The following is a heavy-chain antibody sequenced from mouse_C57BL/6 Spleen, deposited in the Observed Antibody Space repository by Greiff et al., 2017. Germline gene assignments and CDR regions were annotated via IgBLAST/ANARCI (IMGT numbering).Heavy chain of an antibody. CDR2: IDPSDSET. V-gene: IGHV1-52*01. CDR1: GYTFTSYW. D-gene: IGHD2-5*01. CDR3: ARPYYSNTGFAY. Sequence: QVHVKQPGAELVRPGSSVKLSCKASGYTFTSYWMHWVKQRPIQGLEWIGNIDPSDSETNYNQKFKDKATLTVEKSSSTAYMQLSSLTSEDSAVYYCARPYYSNTGFAYWGQGTLVTVSA. J-gene: IGHJ3*01.